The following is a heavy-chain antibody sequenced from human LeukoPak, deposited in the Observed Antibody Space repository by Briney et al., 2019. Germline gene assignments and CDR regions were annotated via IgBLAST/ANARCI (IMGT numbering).Heavy chain of an antibody. CDR2: IYYSGST. V-gene: IGHV4-31*03. J-gene: IGHJ3*02. CDR3: ARVDRYRVPFDI. Sequence: PSETLSLTCTVYGVSISSGGYYWSWIRQHPGKGLEWIGYIYYSGSTYHNPSLKSRVTISVETSKNQFSLKLSSVTAAATAVYYCARVDRYRVPFDIWDQGTMVTVSS. D-gene: IGHD1-26*01. CDR1: GVSISSGGYY.